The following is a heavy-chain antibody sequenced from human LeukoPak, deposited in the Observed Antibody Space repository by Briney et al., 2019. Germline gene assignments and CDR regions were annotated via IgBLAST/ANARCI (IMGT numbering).Heavy chain of an antibody. V-gene: IGHV1-8*01. CDR1: GYTFTSYD. CDR2: MNPNSGNT. CDR3: ARDLGGSYYPLGAFDI. J-gene: IGHJ3*02. Sequence: ASVKVSCKASGYTFTSYDINWVRQATGQGLEWMGWMNPNSGNTGYAQKFQGRVTMTRNTSISTAYMELSSLRSEDTAVYYCARDLGGSYYPLGAFDIWGQGTMVTVSS. D-gene: IGHD1-26*01.